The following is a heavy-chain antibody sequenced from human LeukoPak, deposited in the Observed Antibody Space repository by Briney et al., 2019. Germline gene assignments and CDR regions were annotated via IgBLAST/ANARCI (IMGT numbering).Heavy chain of an antibody. CDR1: GYTFTSYG. D-gene: IGHD3-22*01. Sequence: ASVKVSCKASGYTFTSYGISWVRQAPGQGLEWMGWISAYNGNTNYAQKLQGRVTMTTDTSTSTAYMELRSLRSDDTAVYYCARDQGYYDSSGYLNYFDYWGQGTLVTVSS. CDR2: ISAYNGNT. J-gene: IGHJ4*02. V-gene: IGHV1-18*01. CDR3: ARDQGYYDSSGYLNYFDY.